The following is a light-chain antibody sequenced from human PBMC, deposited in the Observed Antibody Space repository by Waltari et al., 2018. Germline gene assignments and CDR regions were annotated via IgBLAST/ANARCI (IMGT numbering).Light chain of an antibody. CDR2: EIN. CDR3: CSYVTGDTWV. Sequence: QSALTQPASVSGSPGQSITISCTGSSSDVGTYKFVSWYHQHPGKAPKLMISEINQRPSGISNRFSGSKFGNTAVLTISGLQTDDEADYYCCSYVTGDTWVFGGGTRVAVL. V-gene: IGLV2-23*02. J-gene: IGLJ3*02. CDR1: SSDVGTYKF.